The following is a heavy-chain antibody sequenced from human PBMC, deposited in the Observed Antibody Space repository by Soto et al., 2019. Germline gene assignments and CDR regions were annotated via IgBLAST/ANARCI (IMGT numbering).Heavy chain of an antibody. Sequence: EVQLVESGGGLIQPGGSLRLSCAVSGFTVSNNYMSWVRQAPGKGLEGVSVIYSGGYTAYGDSVKGRFTISRDNSKNTIYLQMNSRGPAATAVFYCAAEAGGGGYWGQGTLVTVSS. J-gene: IGHJ4*02. CDR3: AAEAGGGGY. V-gene: IGHV3-53*01. CDR2: IYSGGYT. CDR1: GFTVSNNY. D-gene: IGHD3-10*01.